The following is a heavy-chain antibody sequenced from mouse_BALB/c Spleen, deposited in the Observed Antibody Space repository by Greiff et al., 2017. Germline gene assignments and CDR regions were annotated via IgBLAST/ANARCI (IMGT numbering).Heavy chain of an antibody. CDR3: TREDYYGSSPLDY. D-gene: IGHD1-1*01. Sequence: QVQLQQPGAELVRPGASVKLSCKASGYTFTSYWINWVKQRPGQGLEWIGNIYPSDSYTNYNQKFKDKATLTVDKSSSTAYMQLSSPTSEDSAVYYCTREDYYGSSPLDYWGQGTSVTVSS. V-gene: IGHV1-69*02. J-gene: IGHJ4*01. CDR1: GYTFTSYW. CDR2: IYPSDSYT.